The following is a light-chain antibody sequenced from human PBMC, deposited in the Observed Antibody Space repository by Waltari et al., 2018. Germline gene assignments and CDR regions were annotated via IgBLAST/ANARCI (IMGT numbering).Light chain of an antibody. CDR1: SSYVGSYNY. V-gene: IGLV2-14*03. CDR3: SSFTGTSTL. Sequence: QSALTQPASVSGAPGQSPTISCTGTSSYVGSYNYVSWYQQHPGKAPRLLIYDVSYRPSGISDRFSGSKSGNVASLTISGLQAEDEADYYCSSFTGTSTLFGTGTEVTVL. J-gene: IGLJ1*01. CDR2: DVS.